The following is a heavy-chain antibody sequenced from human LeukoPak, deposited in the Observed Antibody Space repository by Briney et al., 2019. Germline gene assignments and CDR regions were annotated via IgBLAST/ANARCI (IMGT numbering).Heavy chain of an antibody. CDR2: INTNTGNP. D-gene: IGHD3-22*01. Sequence: ASVKVSCKASGYIFTSYVLHWVRQAPGQGLEWMGWINTNTGNPTYAQGFTGRFVFSLDTSVSTAYLQTSSLKADDTAMYYCARGDYETHGYQTRWGQGTLVTVSS. J-gene: IGHJ4*02. CDR3: ARGDYETHGYQTR. V-gene: IGHV7-4-1*02. CDR1: GYIFTSYV.